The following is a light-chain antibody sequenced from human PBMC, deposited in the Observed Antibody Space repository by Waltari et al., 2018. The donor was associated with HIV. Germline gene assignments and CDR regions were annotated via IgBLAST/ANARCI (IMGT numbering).Light chain of an antibody. V-gene: IGLV2-14*01. J-gene: IGLJ1*01. CDR3: SSYTSSSTRV. CDR2: EVS. CDR1: SSDVGGYNY. Sequence: QSALTPPASVSGSPGQSITISCTRTSSDVGGYNYVSWYQQHPGKAPKLMIYEVSNRPSGVSNRFSGSKSGNTASLTISGLQAEDEADYYCSSYTSSSTRVFGTGTKVTVL.